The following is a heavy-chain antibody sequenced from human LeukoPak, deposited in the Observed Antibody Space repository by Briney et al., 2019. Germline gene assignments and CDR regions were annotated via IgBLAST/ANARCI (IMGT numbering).Heavy chain of an antibody. V-gene: IGHV3-43D*03. CDR3: AKSYYYGSGSYERDYYYYYMDI. D-gene: IGHD3-10*01. Sequence: GGSLRLSCAASGFTFDDYAMHWVRQAPGKGLEWVSLISWDGGSTYYADSVKGRFTISRDNSKNSLYLQMNSLRAEDTALYYCAKSYYYGSGSYERDYYYYYMDIWGKGTTVTVSS. J-gene: IGHJ6*03. CDR1: GFTFDDYA. CDR2: ISWDGGST.